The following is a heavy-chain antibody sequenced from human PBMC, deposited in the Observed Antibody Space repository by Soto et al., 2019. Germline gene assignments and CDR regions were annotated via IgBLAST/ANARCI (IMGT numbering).Heavy chain of an antibody. CDR1: GFTFSSYA. Sequence: PGGSLRLSCAASGFTFSSYAMSWVRQAPGKGLEWVSAISGSGGSTYYADSVKGRFTISRDNSKNTLYLQMNSLRAEDTAVYYCAKDSMSVEMATIEFFVYWGQGTLVTVSS. D-gene: IGHD5-12*01. CDR2: ISGSGGST. CDR3: AKDSMSVEMATIEFFVY. J-gene: IGHJ4*02. V-gene: IGHV3-23*01.